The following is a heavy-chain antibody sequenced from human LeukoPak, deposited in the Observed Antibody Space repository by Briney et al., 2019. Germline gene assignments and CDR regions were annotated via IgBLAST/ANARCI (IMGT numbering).Heavy chain of an antibody. J-gene: IGHJ4*02. CDR3: ARDSYDSSGYYGY. CDR2: IYYSGST. D-gene: IGHD3-22*01. V-gene: IGHV4-30-4*08. CDR1: GGSISSGDYY. Sequence: PSETLSLTCTVSGGSISSGDYYWSWIRQPPGKGLEWIGYIYYSGSTYYNPSLKSRVTISVDTSKNQFSLKLRSVTAADTAVYYCARDSYDSSGYYGYWGQGTLVTVSS.